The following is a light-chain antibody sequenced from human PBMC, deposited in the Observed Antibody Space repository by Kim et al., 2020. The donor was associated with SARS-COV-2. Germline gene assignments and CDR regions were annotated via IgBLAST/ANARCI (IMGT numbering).Light chain of an antibody. V-gene: IGLV6-57*04. Sequence: NFMLTQPHSVSESPGKTVTISCTRSSGSIASNYVQWYQQRPGSAPTTVIYEDNQRPSGVPDRFSGSIDSSSNSASLTISGLKTEEEADYYCQSYDSSNQVFGGGTQLTVL. CDR1: SGSIASNY. CDR2: EDN. CDR3: QSYDSSNQV. J-gene: IGLJ3*02.